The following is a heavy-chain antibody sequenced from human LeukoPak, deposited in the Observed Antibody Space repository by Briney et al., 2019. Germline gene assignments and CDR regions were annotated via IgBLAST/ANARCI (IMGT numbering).Heavy chain of an antibody. CDR2: INPNSGGT. Sequence: ASVKVSCKASGYTFTGYYMHWVRQAPGQGLEWMGWINPNSGGTNYAQKFQGWVTMTRDTSISTAYMELSRLRSDDTAVYYCARALDYGDPRHPNYYYYGMDVWGQGTTVTVSS. CDR3: ARALDYGDPRHPNYYYYGMDV. V-gene: IGHV1-2*04. CDR1: GYTFTGYY. J-gene: IGHJ6*02. D-gene: IGHD4-17*01.